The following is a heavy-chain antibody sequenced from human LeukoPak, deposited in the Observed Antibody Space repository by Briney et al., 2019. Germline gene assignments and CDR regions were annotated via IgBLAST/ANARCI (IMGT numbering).Heavy chain of an antibody. Sequence: GGSLRLSCAASGFTFSSYWMHWVRQAPGKGLVWVSRINSDGSSTSYADSVKGRFTISRDNAKNTLYLQMNSLRAEDTAVYYCARGDYYDSSGYFHYYGMDVWGQGTTVTISS. CDR2: INSDGSST. CDR3: ARGDYYDSSGYFHYYGMDV. CDR1: GFTFSSYW. V-gene: IGHV3-74*01. D-gene: IGHD3-22*01. J-gene: IGHJ6*02.